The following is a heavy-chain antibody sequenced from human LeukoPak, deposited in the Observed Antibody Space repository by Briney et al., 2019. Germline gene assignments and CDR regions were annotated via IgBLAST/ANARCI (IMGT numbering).Heavy chain of an antibody. J-gene: IGHJ4*02. D-gene: IGHD2-15*01. V-gene: IGHV1-18*01. CDR1: GYTFTTYG. CDR3: ARDLVAATPGYFDY. Sequence: ASVKVSCKAAGYTFTTYGINWVRQAPGRGLEWMGWISAYNGNTNYARKLQGRVTMTTDTSSTTAYMELRSLRSDDTAVYYCARDLVAATPGYFDYWGQGTLVTVSS. CDR2: ISAYNGNT.